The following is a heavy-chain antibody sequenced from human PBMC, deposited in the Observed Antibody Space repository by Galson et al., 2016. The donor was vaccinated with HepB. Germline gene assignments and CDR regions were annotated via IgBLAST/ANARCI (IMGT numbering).Heavy chain of an antibody. CDR1: GFTFSASS. CDR3: ARAPRVRGVIALFDS. J-gene: IGHJ5*01. D-gene: IGHD3-10*01. CDR2: ISDSSATI. Sequence: SLRLSCAASGFTFSASSMSWVRQAPGKGLEWVSYISDSSATIYYADSVRGRFTISRDNARDSLYLQMNSLRDEDTAVYFCARAPRVRGVIALFDSWGQGSLVTVSS. V-gene: IGHV3-48*02.